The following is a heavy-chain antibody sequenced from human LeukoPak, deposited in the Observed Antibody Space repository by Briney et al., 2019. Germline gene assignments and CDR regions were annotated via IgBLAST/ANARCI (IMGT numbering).Heavy chain of an antibody. CDR3: ARGLRNTDTFDI. CDR1: GFIFSNYG. Sequence: GRSLRVSRAASGFIFSNYGMHWVRQAPGKGLEWVAVIWYDGSNKYYADSVKGRFTISRDNSKNTVYLQMNSLSAEDTAVYYCARGLRNTDTFDIWGQGTMVTVSS. V-gene: IGHV3-33*01. CDR2: IWYDGSNK. J-gene: IGHJ3*02.